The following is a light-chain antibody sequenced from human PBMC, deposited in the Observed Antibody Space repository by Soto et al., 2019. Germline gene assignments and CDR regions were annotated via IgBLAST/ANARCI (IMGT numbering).Light chain of an antibody. CDR2: GAS. Sequence: EIVMTQSPATLSVSPGERATLSGRASQSVSSNLAWYQQKPGQAPRLLIYGASTRATGIPARFSGSGSGTEFTLTISSLQSEDFAVYYCQQYNNWPPLFGQGTKLEIK. V-gene: IGKV3-15*01. J-gene: IGKJ2*01. CDR1: QSVSSN. CDR3: QQYNNWPPL.